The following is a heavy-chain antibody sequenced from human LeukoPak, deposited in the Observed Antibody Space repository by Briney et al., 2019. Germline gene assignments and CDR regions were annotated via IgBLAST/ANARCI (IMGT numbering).Heavy chain of an antibody. CDR1: GGSISSYY. CDR3: ARRLANSSGHRDAFDI. CDR2: IYYSGST. J-gene: IGHJ3*02. Sequence: ETLSLTCTVSGGSISSYYWSWIRQPPGKGLEWIGYIYYSGSTNYNPSLKSRVTISVDTSKNQFSLKLSSVTAADTAVYYCARRLANSSGHRDAFDIWGQGTMVTVSS. V-gene: IGHV4-59*08. D-gene: IGHD6-19*01.